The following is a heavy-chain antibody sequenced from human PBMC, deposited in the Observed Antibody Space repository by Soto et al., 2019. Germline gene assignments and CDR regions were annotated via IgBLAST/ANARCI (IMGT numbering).Heavy chain of an antibody. CDR3: ARDRSRAEYFDY. J-gene: IGHJ4*02. CDR2: IYYSGST. V-gene: IGHV4-31*03. Sequence: PSETLSLTCTVSGDSISSGGYYWSWIRQHPGKGLEWIGYIYYSGSTYYNPTLKSRVTISLDTSKNQFSLKLTSVTAAGTAVYYCARDRSRAEYFDYWGQGTMVPV. CDR1: GDSISSGGYY.